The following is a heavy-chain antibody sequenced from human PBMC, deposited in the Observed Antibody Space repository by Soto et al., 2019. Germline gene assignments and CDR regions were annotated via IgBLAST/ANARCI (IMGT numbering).Heavy chain of an antibody. J-gene: IGHJ6*02. Sequence: GGSLRLSCAASGFTFSSYDMNWVRQAPGKGLECVSYMSSSGSTIYYADSVKGRFTVSRDNAKSSLYLQMNSLRAEDTAVYYCASIVVGPAAAFDAWGQGTTVTVSS. CDR2: MSSSGSTI. V-gene: IGHV3-48*03. CDR1: GFTFSSYD. D-gene: IGHD3-22*01. CDR3: ASIVVGPAAAFDA.